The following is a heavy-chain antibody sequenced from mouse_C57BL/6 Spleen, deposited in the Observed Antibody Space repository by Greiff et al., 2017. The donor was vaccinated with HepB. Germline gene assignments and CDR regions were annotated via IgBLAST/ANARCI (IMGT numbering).Heavy chain of an antibody. CDR3: ARGGYGSRYAMDY. J-gene: IGHJ4*01. V-gene: IGHV1-26*01. D-gene: IGHD1-1*01. CDR1: GYTFTDYY. Sequence: LVEPGASVKISCKASGYTFTDYYMNWVKQSHGKSLEWIGDINPNNGGTSYNQKFKGKATLTVDKSSSTAYMELRSLTSEDSAVYYCARGGYGSRYAMDYWGQGTSVTVSS. CDR2: INPNNGGT.